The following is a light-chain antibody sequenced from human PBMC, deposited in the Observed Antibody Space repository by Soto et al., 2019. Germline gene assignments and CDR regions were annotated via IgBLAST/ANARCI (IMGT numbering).Light chain of an antibody. CDR2: ATS. J-gene: IGKJ1*01. CDR1: RSVDTD. V-gene: IGKV3-15*01. CDR3: HKYYLGPPWT. Sequence: EILMTQSPATLSVSPGDSATLSCRASRSVDTDLAWYQQKPGQAPRLLVFATSARATGVPDRFRGSRSGTDFTLTISSLQPEDSATYYCHKYYLGPPWTVGQGTKVDIK.